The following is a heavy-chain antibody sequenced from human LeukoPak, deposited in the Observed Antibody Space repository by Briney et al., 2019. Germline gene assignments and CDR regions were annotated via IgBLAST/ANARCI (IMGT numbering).Heavy chain of an antibody. CDR1: GFTFSSYA. D-gene: IGHD3-3*01. Sequence: GGSLRLSCAASGFTFSSYAMHWVRQAPGKGLEWVAVISYDGSNKYYADSVKGRFTISRDNSKNTLYLQMNSLRAEDTAVYYCARLPWGERFLEWLLYAYWGQGTLVTVSS. CDR2: ISYDGSNK. CDR3: ARLPWGERFLEWLLYAY. J-gene: IGHJ4*02. V-gene: IGHV3-30*04.